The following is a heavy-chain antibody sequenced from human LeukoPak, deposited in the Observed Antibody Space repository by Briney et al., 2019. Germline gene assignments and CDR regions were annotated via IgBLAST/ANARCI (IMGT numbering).Heavy chain of an antibody. CDR1: GFTFSSYA. V-gene: IGHV3-23*01. J-gene: IGHJ4*02. CDR2: ISGSGGST. D-gene: IGHD2-2*01. Sequence: GGSLRLSCAASGFTFSSYAMSWVRQAPGKGLEWVSAISGSGGSTYYADSVKGRFTISRDNSKNTLYLQMNSLRAEDTAVYYCAKDPGLLFVVVPAAIEDHIDYWGQGTLVTVPS. CDR3: AKDPGLLFVVVPAAIEDHIDY.